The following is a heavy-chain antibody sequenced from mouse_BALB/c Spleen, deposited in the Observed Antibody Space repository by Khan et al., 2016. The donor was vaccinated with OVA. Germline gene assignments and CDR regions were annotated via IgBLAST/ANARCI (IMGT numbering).Heavy chain of an antibody. CDR1: GYTFTDFL. J-gene: IGHJ3*01. Sequence: QVQLKESGPELVKPGASVKLSCKASGYTFTDFLISWVKQRTGPGLEWIGEIYPGSGYTYYNEKFKGKATLTSDKSSNTAFMQLSSLTSEDSAVYFCARAGYGGFALWGQGTLVTGSA. D-gene: IGHD3-2*02. CDR3: ARAGYGGFAL. CDR2: IYPGSGYT. V-gene: IGHV1-81*01.